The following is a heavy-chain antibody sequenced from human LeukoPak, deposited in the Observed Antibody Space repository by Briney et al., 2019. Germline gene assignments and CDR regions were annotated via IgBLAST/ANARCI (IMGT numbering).Heavy chain of an antibody. Sequence: GGSLRLSCAASGFTFGSYAMNWVRQAPGKGLEWVAVISRDGRTNYCADSVKGRFTISRDNSKNTLYVQMNSLRAGDTAVYYCATGDDTSGPDLYYFDFWGQGTLVTVSS. V-gene: IGHV3-30*04. CDR1: GFTFGSYA. J-gene: IGHJ4*02. CDR2: ISRDGRTN. D-gene: IGHD3-22*01. CDR3: ATGDDTSGPDLYYFDF.